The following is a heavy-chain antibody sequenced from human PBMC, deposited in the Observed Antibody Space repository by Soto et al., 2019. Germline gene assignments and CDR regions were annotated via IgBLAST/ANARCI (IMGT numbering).Heavy chain of an antibody. Sequence: GGSLRLSCAASGFTFSSYGMHWVRQAPGKGLEWVAVIWYDGSNKYYADSVKGRFTISRDNSKNTLYLQMNSLRAEDTAVYYCARENLAGFLEWLPYYYYYGMDVWGQGTTVTVSS. V-gene: IGHV3-33*01. CDR1: GFTFSSYG. D-gene: IGHD3-3*01. CDR3: ARENLAGFLEWLPYYYYYGMDV. CDR2: IWYDGSNK. J-gene: IGHJ6*02.